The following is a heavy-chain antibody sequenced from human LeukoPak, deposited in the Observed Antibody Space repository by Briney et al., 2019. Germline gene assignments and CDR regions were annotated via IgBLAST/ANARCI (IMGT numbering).Heavy chain of an antibody. Sequence: SETLSLTCAVYGGSFSGYYWSWIRQPPGKGLEWIGEINHSGSTNYNPSLKSRVTISVDTSKNQFSLKLSSVTAADTAVYYCARELSPQQLVTGYFQHWGQGTLVTVSS. J-gene: IGHJ1*01. V-gene: IGHV4-34*01. D-gene: IGHD6-13*01. CDR3: ARELSPQQLVTGYFQH. CDR1: GGSFSGYY. CDR2: INHSGST.